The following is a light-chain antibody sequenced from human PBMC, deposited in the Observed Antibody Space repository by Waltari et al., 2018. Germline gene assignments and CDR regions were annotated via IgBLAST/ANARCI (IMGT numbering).Light chain of an antibody. V-gene: IGKV3-11*01. CDR3: QQRSNWPLGT. CDR1: QSVSSY. Sequence: EIVLTQSPATLSLSPGERATLSCRASQSVSSYLAWYQQKPVQAPRLLIYDASNRATGIPARFSGSGSGTDFTLTISSLEPEDFAVYYCQQRSNWPLGTFGGGTKVEIK. J-gene: IGKJ4*01. CDR2: DAS.